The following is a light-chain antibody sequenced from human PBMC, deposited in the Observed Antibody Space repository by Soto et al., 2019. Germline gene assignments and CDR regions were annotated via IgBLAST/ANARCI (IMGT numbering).Light chain of an antibody. CDR2: AAS. V-gene: IGKV1-39*01. J-gene: IGKJ1*01. CDR3: QQTYRTPPT. Sequence: DIQMTQSPSSLSASVGDRVTITCRASQSISIDLNWYQQKPGKAPNLLIFAASSLQSGVPSRFSGSGSGTDFTLTISSLQPEDFATYYCQQTYRTPPTFGQGTKVEIK. CDR1: QSISID.